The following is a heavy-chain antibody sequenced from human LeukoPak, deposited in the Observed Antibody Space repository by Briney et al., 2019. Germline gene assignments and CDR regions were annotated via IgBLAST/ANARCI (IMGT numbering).Heavy chain of an antibody. CDR1: EYTLTELS. Sequence: GASVKVSCKVSEYTLTELSMHWVRQAPGRGLEWMGGFDPEDGETIYAQKFQGGVTMTEDTSTDTAYMELSSLRSEDTAVYYCATAGYYGSGSYLPWGQGTLVTVSS. J-gene: IGHJ5*02. CDR3: ATAGYYGSGSYLP. D-gene: IGHD3-10*01. V-gene: IGHV1-24*01. CDR2: FDPEDGET.